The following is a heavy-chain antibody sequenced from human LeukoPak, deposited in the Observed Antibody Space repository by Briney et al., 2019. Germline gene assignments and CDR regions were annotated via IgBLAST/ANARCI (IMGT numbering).Heavy chain of an antibody. V-gene: IGHV3-9*01. CDR1: GFTFDDYA. CDR2: ISWNSGSI. D-gene: IGHD6-13*01. J-gene: IGHJ4*02. CDR3: AKGYSSSWGYYFDY. Sequence: GGSLRLSCAASGFTFDDYAMHWVRQAPGKGLEWVSGISWNSGSIGYADSVKGRFTISRDNAKNSLYLQMNSLRAEDTALYYCAKGYSSSWGYYFDYRGQGTLVTVSS.